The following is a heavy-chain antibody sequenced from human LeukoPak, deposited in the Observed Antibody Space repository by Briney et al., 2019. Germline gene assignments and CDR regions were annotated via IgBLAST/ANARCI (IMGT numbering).Heavy chain of an antibody. V-gene: IGHV4-39*01. CDR3: ARHFGTFDP. CDR1: GGSVSSISYD. Sequence: SDTLFLTCTVSGGSVSSISYDWGWIRQPPGKGLEWIGSIYYSGSTYYNPSLKSRVTISVDTSKNQFSLKLSSVTAADTAVYYCARHFGTFDPWGQGTLVTVSS. D-gene: IGHD3-3*01. CDR2: IYYSGST. J-gene: IGHJ5*02.